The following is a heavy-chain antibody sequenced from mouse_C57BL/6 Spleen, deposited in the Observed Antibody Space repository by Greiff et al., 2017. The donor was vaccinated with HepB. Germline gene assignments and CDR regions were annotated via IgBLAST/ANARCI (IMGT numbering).Heavy chain of an antibody. CDR1: GYTFTSYW. CDR2: IYPGSGST. V-gene: IGHV1-55*01. Sequence: VQLQQPGAELVKPGASVKMSCKASGYTFTSYWITWVKQRPGQGLEWIGDIYPGSGSTNYNEKFKSKATLTVDTSSSTAYMQLSSLTSEDSAVYYCARGYYGSSYPWFAYWGQGTLVTVSA. J-gene: IGHJ3*01. CDR3: ARGYYGSSYPWFAY. D-gene: IGHD1-1*01.